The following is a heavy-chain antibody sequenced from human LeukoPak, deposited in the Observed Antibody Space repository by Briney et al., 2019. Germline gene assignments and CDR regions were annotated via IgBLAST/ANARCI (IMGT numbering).Heavy chain of an antibody. D-gene: IGHD3-22*01. Sequence: PGGSLRLSCAASGFTFSGFAMSWVRQAPRKGLEWVSSISGSGGSTYYADSVKGRFTISRDTSKNTLFLQMNSLRAEDTAVYYCARVGIGGAYYNDYWGQGTLVTVSS. J-gene: IGHJ4*02. CDR1: GFTFSGFA. CDR3: ARVGIGGAYYNDY. CDR2: ISGSGGST. V-gene: IGHV3-23*01.